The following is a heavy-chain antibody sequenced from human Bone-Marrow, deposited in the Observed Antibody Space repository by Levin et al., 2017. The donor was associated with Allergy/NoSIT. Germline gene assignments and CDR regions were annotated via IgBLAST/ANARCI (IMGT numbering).Heavy chain of an antibody. D-gene: IGHD3-22*01. CDR1: GGSFSGYY. Sequence: PSETLSLTCAVYGGSFSGYYWSWIRQPPGKGLEWIGEINHSGSTNYNPSLKSRVTISVDTSKNQFSLKLSSVTAADTAVYYCARGREKPALIYYYDSSGYYYDYWGQGTLVTVSS. CDR2: INHSGST. V-gene: IGHV4-34*01. J-gene: IGHJ4*02. CDR3: ARGREKPALIYYYDSSGYYYDY.